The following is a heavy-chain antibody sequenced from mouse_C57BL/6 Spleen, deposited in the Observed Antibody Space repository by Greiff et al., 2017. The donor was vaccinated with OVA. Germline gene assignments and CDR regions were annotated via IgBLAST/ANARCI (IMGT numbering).Heavy chain of an antibody. D-gene: IGHD2-1*01. Sequence: EVKLVESGGGLVKPGGSLKLSCAASGFTFSSYAMSWVRQTPEKRLEWVATISDGGSYTYYPDNVKGRFTISRDNAKNNLYLQMSHLKSEDTAMDYCARERNGNYIDWGQGTTLTVSS. CDR2: ISDGGSYT. CDR3: ARERNGNYID. V-gene: IGHV5-4*01. J-gene: IGHJ2*01. CDR1: GFTFSSYA.